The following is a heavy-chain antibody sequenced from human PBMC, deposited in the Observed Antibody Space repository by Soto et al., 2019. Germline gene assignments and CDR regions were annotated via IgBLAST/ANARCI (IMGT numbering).Heavy chain of an antibody. J-gene: IGHJ6*02. CDR3: AGIDYGDYEELAV. V-gene: IGHV4-59*01. Sequence: QVQLQESGPGLVKPSETLSLTCAVSDGSISDYNWSWIRQPPGGGLEWIGNVYYSGHANYNSSLKCRVTISIDTTTNQFSLRLTCVTAADTAVYYCAGIDYGDYEELAVWGQGATVTVS. CDR2: VYYSGHA. D-gene: IGHD4-17*01. CDR1: DGSISDYN.